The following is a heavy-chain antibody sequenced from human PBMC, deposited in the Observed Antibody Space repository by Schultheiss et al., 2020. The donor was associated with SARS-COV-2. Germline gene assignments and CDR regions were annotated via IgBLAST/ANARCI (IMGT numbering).Heavy chain of an antibody. J-gene: IGHJ4*02. Sequence: SETLSLTCTVSGGSISSGGYSWSWIRQPPGKGLEWIGYIYHSGSTNYNPSLKSRVTISVDTSKNQFSLKLSSVTAADTAVYYCARGLRFPYYFDYWGQGTLVTVSS. CDR2: IYHSGST. D-gene: IGHD4-17*01. CDR3: ARGLRFPYYFDY. V-gene: IGHV4-30-2*01. CDR1: GGSISSGGYS.